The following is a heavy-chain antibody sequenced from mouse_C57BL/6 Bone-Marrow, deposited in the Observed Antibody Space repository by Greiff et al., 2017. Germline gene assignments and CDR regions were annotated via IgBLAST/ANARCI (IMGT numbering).Heavy chain of an antibody. D-gene: IGHD1-1*01. Sequence: VQLQQSGPELVKPGASVKISCKASGYSFTDYNMNWVKQSNGKSLEWIGVINPNYGTTSYNQKFKGKATLTVDQSSSTAYMQLNSLTSEDSAVYYCARSGKFGLITTVVVPFDYWGQGTTLTVSS. CDR1: GYSFTDYN. CDR2: INPNYGTT. V-gene: IGHV1-39*01. CDR3: ARSGKFGLITTVVVPFDY. J-gene: IGHJ2*01.